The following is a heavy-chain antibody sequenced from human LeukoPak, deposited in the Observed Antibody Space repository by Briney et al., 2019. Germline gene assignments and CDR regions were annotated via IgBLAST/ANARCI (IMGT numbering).Heavy chain of an antibody. CDR3: ARDYYDSSGDAFDI. D-gene: IGHD3-22*01. CDR2: ISYDGSNK. J-gene: IGHJ3*02. V-gene: IGHV3-30*03. Sequence: WGSLRLSCAASGFTFSSYGMHWVRQAPGKGLEWVAVISYDGSNKYYADSVKGRFTISRDNSKNTLYLQMNSLRAEDTAAYYCARDYYDSSGDAFDIWGQGTMVTVSS. CDR1: GFTFSSYG.